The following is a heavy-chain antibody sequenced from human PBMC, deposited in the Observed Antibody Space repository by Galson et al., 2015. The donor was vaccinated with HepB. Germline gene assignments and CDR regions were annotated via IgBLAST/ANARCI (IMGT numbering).Heavy chain of an antibody. Sequence: QSGAEVKKPGESLKISCKGSGYSFTSYWIGWVRQMPGKGLEWMGIIYPGDSDTRYSPSFQGQVTISADKSISTAYLQWSSLKASDTAMYYCARLSYGGRLGGQLARNRGPWYFDYWGQGTLVTVSS. J-gene: IGHJ4*02. D-gene: IGHD6-6*01. V-gene: IGHV5-51*03. CDR3: ARLSYGGRLGGQLARNRGPWYFDY. CDR2: IYPGDSDT. CDR1: GYSFTSYW.